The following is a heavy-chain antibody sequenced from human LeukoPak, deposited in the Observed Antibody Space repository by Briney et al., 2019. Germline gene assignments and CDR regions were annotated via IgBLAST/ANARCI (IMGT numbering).Heavy chain of an antibody. V-gene: IGHV4-59*01. CDR1: GGSISSYY. Sequence: SETLSLTCTVSGGSISSYYWSWIRQPPGKGLEWIGYIYYSGSINYNPSLKSRVTISVDTSKNQFSLKLSSVTAADTAVYYCARTPVAATSWYFDLWGRGTLVTVSS. J-gene: IGHJ2*01. D-gene: IGHD6-19*01. CDR3: ARTPVAATSWYFDL. CDR2: IYYSGSI.